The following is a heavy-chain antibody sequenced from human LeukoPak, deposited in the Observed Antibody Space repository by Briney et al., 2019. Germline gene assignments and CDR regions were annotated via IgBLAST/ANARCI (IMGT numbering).Heavy chain of an antibody. CDR1: GYTFTSYD. J-gene: IGHJ5*02. Sequence: SSVNVSCQPSGYTFTSYDINWLRQATGHGLEWMGWMNPNSGNTGYVQKFQGRVTITRNTSISTDYMELSSLRSEDTAVYYCARVITGTTFYWFDPWGQGTLVTVSS. V-gene: IGHV1-8*03. D-gene: IGHD1-7*01. CDR2: MNPNSGNT. CDR3: ARVITGTTFYWFDP.